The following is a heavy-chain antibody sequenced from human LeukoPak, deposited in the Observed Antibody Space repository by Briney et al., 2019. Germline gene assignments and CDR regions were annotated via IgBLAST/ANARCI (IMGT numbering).Heavy chain of an antibody. D-gene: IGHD3-9*01. V-gene: IGHV3-7*01. CDR2: IKQDGSEK. Sequence: GGSLRISCAASGLTFSSYWMSWVREAPGKWLEWVANIKQDGSEKYYVDSVKGRFTISRDNAKNSLYLQMNSLRAEDTAVYYCAREPILTGYPDYWGQGTLVTVSS. J-gene: IGHJ4*02. CDR1: GLTFSSYW. CDR3: AREPILTGYPDY.